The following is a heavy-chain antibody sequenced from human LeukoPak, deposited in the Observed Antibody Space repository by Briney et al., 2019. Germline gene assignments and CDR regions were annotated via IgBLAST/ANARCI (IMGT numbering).Heavy chain of an antibody. Sequence: SGNTGYAQKFQGRVIMTRNTSISTAYMELSSLRSEDTAVYYCARKKGDTAMVKRPYFDYWGQGTLVTVSS. CDR2: SGNT. J-gene: IGHJ4*02. CDR3: ARKKGDTAMVKRPYFDY. V-gene: IGHV1-8*01. D-gene: IGHD5-18*01.